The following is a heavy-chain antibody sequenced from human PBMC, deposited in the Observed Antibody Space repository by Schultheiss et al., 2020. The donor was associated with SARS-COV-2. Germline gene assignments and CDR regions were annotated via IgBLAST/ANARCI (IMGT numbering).Heavy chain of an antibody. J-gene: IGHJ3*02. D-gene: IGHD5-18*01. CDR2: ISSSSSYV. CDR3: ARDPDTAMVKGMEGGDAFDI. Sequence: GGSLRLSCAASGFTFSSYSMNWVRQAPGKGLEWVSSISSSSSYVYYADSVKGRFTISRDNSKNTLYLQMNSLRAEDTAVYYCARDPDTAMVKGMEGGDAFDIWGQGTMVTVSS. CDR1: GFTFSSYS. V-gene: IGHV3-21*01.